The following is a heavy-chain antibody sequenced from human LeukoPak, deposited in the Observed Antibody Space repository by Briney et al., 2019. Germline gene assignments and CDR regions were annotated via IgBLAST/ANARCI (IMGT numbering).Heavy chain of an antibody. CDR1: GYNFNSNW. CDR2: IYPGDSDT. V-gene: IGHV5-51*01. J-gene: IGHJ4*02. D-gene: IGHD3-22*01. CDR3: ARHPKNHDTGGYLYSDY. Sequence: GESLKISCKGSGYNFNSNWIAWVRQMPGNGLEWMGIIYPGDSDTRYSPSFQGQVTISVDKSISTAYLQWSSLKASDTAMYYCARHPKNHDTGGYLYSDYWAQGTLVTVSS.